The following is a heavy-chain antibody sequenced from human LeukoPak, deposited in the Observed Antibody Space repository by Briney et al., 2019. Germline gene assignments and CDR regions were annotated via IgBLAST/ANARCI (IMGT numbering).Heavy chain of an antibody. CDR2: INPNSGGT. CDR1: GYTFTGYY. J-gene: IGHJ5*02. Sequence: ASVKVSCKASGYTFTGYYMHWVRQAPGQGLEWMGWINPNSGGTNYAQKFRGRVTVTRDTSISTAYMELSRLRSDDTAVYYCARDPFRYDFWSGYYRNWFDPWGQGTLVTVSS. CDR3: ARDPFRYDFWSGYYRNWFDP. D-gene: IGHD3-3*01. V-gene: IGHV1-2*02.